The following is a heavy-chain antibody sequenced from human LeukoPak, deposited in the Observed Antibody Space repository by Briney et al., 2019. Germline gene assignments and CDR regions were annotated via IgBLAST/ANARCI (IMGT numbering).Heavy chain of an antibody. CDR1: GYTFTDYY. CDR3: ERDPSRGRAGNDY. V-gene: IGHV1-2*02. D-gene: IGHD3-10*01. CDR2: INPYSGDT. Sequence: GASLKLSCKASGYTFTDYYLHCVRHAPGQGLECMCWINPYSGDTNYAQKFQGRVIMNRDTSIITAYMEVRRLRSEDTAVYYCERDPSRGRAGNDYWGQGTLVTVSS. J-gene: IGHJ4*02.